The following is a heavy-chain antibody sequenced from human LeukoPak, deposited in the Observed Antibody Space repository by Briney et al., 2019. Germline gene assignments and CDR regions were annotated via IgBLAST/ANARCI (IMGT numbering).Heavy chain of an antibody. D-gene: IGHD2-21*01. J-gene: IGHJ4*02. CDR3: VKGGPNCGGDCYFDY. V-gene: IGHV3-30*03. Sequence: PGGSLRLSCAASGFTFSSYGMHWVRQAPGKGLEWVAVISYDGSNKYYADSVKGRFTISRDNSKNTLYLQMNSLRAEDTAVYYCVKGGPNCGGDCYFDYWGQGTLVTVSS. CDR1: GFTFSSYG. CDR2: ISYDGSNK.